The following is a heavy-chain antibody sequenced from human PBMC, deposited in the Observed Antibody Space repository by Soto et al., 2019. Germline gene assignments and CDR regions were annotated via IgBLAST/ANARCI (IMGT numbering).Heavy chain of an antibody. CDR3: AMATTYYDYIWGSSPIYYYYMDV. Sequence: SETLSLTCTVSGGSISSYYWSWIRQPPGKGLEWIGYIYYSGSTNYNPSLKSRVTISVDTSKNQFSLKLSSVTAADTAVYYCAMATTYYDYIWGSSPIYYYYMDVWGKGTTVTVS. J-gene: IGHJ6*03. V-gene: IGHV4-59*01. CDR2: IYYSGST. D-gene: IGHD3-16*01. CDR1: GGSISSYY.